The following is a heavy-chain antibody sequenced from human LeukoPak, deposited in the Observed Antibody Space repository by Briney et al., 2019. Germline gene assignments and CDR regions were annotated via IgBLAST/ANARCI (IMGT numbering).Heavy chain of an antibody. D-gene: IGHD3-22*01. J-gene: IGHJ3*02. CDR1: GGTFSSYA. V-gene: IGHV1-69*04. CDR2: IIPILGIA. CDR3: ARVGDPMIGKDARIDI. Sequence: SVKVSCKASGGTFSSYAISWVRQAPGQGLEWMGRIIPILGIANYAQKFQGRVTITADKSTSTAYMELSSLRSEDTAVYYCARVGDPMIGKDARIDIWGQGTMVTVSS.